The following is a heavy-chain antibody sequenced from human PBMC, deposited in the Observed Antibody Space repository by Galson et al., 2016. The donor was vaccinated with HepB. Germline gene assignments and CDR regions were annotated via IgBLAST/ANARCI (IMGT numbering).Heavy chain of an antibody. CDR1: GFTFSLSA. CDR3: TKDVYSSGWHNY. Sequence: SLRLSCAASGFTFSLSAMSWVRQIPGQGLQWISAISGAGGATYYTDSVNGRFTISRDNSRNTLYLQMSSLRAEYTAVYYCTKDVYSSGWHNYWGQGTLVTVSS. J-gene: IGHJ4*02. CDR2: ISGAGGAT. V-gene: IGHV3-23*01. D-gene: IGHD6-19*01.